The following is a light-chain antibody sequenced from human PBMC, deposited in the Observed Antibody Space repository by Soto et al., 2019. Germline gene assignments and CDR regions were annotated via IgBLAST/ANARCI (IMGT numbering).Light chain of an antibody. CDR2: EVS. CDR3: SSYALSNTHV. V-gene: IGLV2-14*01. J-gene: IGLJ3*02. CDR1: SSDVGGSNY. Sequence: QSPLTQPASVSGSPGQSITISCTGTSSDVGGSNYVSWFQQHPGKAPKLMIYEVSNRPSGVSNRFSGSKSGNTASLTISGLQAEDEADYYCSSYALSNTHVFGGGTKLTVL.